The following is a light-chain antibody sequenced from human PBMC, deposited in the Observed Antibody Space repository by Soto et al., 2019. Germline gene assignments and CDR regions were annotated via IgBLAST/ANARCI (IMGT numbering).Light chain of an antibody. CDR3: QQSYSIPPIT. V-gene: IGKV1-39*01. Sequence: IQSTQSASSLASSVLASFTITCRASQTINNNLNWYQQKPGKAPKLLIYGASSLQSGVPSRFSGSGSGTEFTLTISSLQPEDFATYYCQQSYSIPPITFGQGTRLEIK. CDR1: QTINNN. CDR2: GAS. J-gene: IGKJ5*01.